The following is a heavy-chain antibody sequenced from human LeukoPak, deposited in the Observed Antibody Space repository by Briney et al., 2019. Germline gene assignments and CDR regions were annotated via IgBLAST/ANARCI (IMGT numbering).Heavy chain of an antibody. CDR1: GFTFSSYA. V-gene: IGHV3-23*01. J-gene: IGHJ4*02. Sequence: PGGSLRLSCAASGFTFSSYAMSWVRQAPGKGLEWVSAISGSGGSTYYADSVKGRFTISRDNSKNTLYLQMNGLRAEDTAVYYCAKGHSGYDYFDYWGQGTLVTVSS. D-gene: IGHD5-12*01. CDR2: ISGSGGST. CDR3: AKGHSGYDYFDY.